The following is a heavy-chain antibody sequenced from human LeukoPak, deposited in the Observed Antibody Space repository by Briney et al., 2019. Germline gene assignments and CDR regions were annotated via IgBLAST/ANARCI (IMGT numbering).Heavy chain of an antibody. J-gene: IGHJ4*02. CDR1: GYTFTGYY. CDR3: AAPRVGMYGDYRRNYDY. D-gene: IGHD4-17*01. Sequence: GASVKVSCKASGYTFTGYYMHWVRQAPGQGLEWMGGIIPVFNTADYAHIFQGRITITADKSTSTVYMDFNTLTSEDTAVYYCAAPRVGMYGDYRRNYDYWGQGTLVTVSS. CDR2: IIPVFNTA. V-gene: IGHV1-69*06.